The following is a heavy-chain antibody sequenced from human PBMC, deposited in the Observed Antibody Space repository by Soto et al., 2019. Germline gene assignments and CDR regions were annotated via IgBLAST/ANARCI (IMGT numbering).Heavy chain of an antibody. D-gene: IGHD2-15*01. Sequence: QVQLVQSGAEVKKPGASVKVSCKTSGYTFTSYGISWVRQAPGQGLEWMGWISAYNGNTKYAQKLQGRVTMTTDTATSTAYVELRSLTSADTAVYYCASVGGYCSGGSCPAFAIWGQGTMVTVSS. CDR1: GYTFTSYG. CDR2: ISAYNGNT. CDR3: ASVGGYCSGGSCPAFAI. V-gene: IGHV1-18*01. J-gene: IGHJ3*02.